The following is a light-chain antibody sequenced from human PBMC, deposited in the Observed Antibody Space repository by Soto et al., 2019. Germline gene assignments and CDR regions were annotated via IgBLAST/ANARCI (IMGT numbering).Light chain of an antibody. Sequence: QSALTQPASVSGSPGQSITLSCTGTSSDIGGYDFVSWYHQHPGEAPKVLIYDVSNRPSGVSDRFSGSKSGNTASLTISGLQAEDEADYYCSSFRIGSTPYVFGTGTKLTVL. CDR3: SSFRIGSTPYV. V-gene: IGLV2-14*01. CDR2: DVS. J-gene: IGLJ1*01. CDR1: SSDIGGYDF.